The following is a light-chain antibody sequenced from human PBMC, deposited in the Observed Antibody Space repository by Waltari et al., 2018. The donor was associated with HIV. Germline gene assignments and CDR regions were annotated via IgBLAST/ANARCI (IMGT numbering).Light chain of an antibody. Sequence: QSALTQPASVSGSPGQSITISCTGTSSDVGNYNLVSWYQQYPGKAPKLMFYEAVKRPSGVFNRIAASKSGNTASLTISGLQAEDEADYYCCSYGGSSTWVFGGGTKLTVL. CDR3: CSYGGSSTWV. J-gene: IGLJ3*02. CDR1: SSDVGNYNL. V-gene: IGLV2-23*01. CDR2: EAV.